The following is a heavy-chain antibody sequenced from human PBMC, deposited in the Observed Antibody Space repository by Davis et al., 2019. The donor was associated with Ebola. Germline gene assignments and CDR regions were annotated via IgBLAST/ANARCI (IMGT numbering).Heavy chain of an antibody. D-gene: IGHD2-2*01. V-gene: IGHV1-18*04. Sequence: AASVKVSCKASGYDFTGYAISWVRQAPGQGLEWMGRINSYHGDANYAQKFQGRVTMTIDTSASTVYMDLTSLTSDDTAVYFCARSRTFADYYFGMDVWGQGTTVTVSS. CDR3: ARSRTFADYYFGMDV. CDR2: INSYHGDA. CDR1: GYDFTGYA. J-gene: IGHJ6*02.